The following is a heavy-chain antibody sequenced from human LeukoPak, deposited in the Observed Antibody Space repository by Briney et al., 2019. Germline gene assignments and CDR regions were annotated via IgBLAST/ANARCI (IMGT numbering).Heavy chain of an antibody. CDR2: ISGSGGST. CDR1: GFTFSSYA. V-gene: IGHV3-23*01. Sequence: GGSLRLSCAASGFTFSSYAMSWVRQAPGKGLEWVSAISGSGGSTYYADSVKGRFTISRDNAKNTLYLQMNSLRAEDTAVYYCVAYYYDSSGYYPVWWGQGTLVTVSS. CDR3: VAYYYDSSGYYPVW. D-gene: IGHD3-22*01. J-gene: IGHJ4*02.